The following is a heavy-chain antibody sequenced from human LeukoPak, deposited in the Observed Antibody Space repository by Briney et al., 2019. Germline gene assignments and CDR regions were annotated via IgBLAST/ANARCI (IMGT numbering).Heavy chain of an antibody. V-gene: IGHV3-53*01. D-gene: IGHD6-19*01. CDR1: GFTVSSNY. CDR2: IYSGGST. CDR3: ARARPQYSSGWYFDY. Sequence: GGSLRLSCAASGFTVSSNYMSWVRKAPGKGLEWVSFIYSGGSTYFADSVKGRFTISRDNSKNTLYLQMNSLRAEDTAVYYCARARPQYSSGWYFDYWGQGTLVTVSS. J-gene: IGHJ4*02.